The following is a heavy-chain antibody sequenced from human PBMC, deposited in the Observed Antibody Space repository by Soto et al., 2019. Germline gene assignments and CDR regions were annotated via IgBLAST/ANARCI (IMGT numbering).Heavy chain of an antibody. CDR1: GFAFSAYA. CDR3: AKSFCSSSSCFFLWVDP. J-gene: IGHJ5*02. Sequence: GGSLRLSXAASGFAFSAYAMSWVRQAPGKGLECISLISGTGVPTLYAESVKGRFSVSRDNSKDTLFLEMNNLRDDDTAIYYCAKSFCSSSSCFFLWVDPWGPGTLVTVSS. D-gene: IGHD2-2*01. V-gene: IGHV3-23*01. CDR2: ISGTGVPT.